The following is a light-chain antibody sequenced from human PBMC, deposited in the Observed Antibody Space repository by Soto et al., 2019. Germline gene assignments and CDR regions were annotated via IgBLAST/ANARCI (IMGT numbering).Light chain of an antibody. CDR1: QSVSSD. J-gene: IGKJ1*01. CDR3: QQYNNWPRT. V-gene: IGKV3-15*01. CDR2: GAS. Sequence: EIVMTQSPATLSVSLGERATLSCRASQSVSSDLAWYHQKPGQAPRLLIYGASTRATGIPARFSGSGSGTEFTLTINSLQSEDFAVYYCQQYNNWPRTFG.